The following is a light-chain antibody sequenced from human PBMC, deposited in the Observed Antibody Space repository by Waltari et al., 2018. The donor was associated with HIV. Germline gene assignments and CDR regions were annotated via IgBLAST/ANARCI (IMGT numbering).Light chain of an antibody. CDR1: MSIIASKK. Sequence: QPVLNPPPAASGTPGQGVPISCSGGMSIIASKKVYLYHHVPGTAPKLLMYRNDQRPSVVPDRFSASKSGTSASLAIGGLPSEDAADYYCVVWDDSLSGVVFGGGTKLTVL. CDR3: VVWDDSLSGVV. V-gene: IGLV1-47*01. J-gene: IGLJ2*01. CDR2: RND.